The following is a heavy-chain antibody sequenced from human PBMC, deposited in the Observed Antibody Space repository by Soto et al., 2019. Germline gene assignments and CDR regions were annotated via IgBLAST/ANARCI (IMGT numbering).Heavy chain of an antibody. CDR3: AKYSNYVTYYYYGMDV. Sequence: GGSLRLSCAASGFTFSSYAMSWVRQAPGKGLEWVSAISGSGGSTYYADSVKGRFTISRDNSKNTLYLQMNSLRAEDTAVYYCAKYSNYVTYYYYGMDVWGQGTTVTVSS. CDR2: ISGSGGST. D-gene: IGHD4-4*01. CDR1: GFTFSSYA. J-gene: IGHJ6*02. V-gene: IGHV3-23*01.